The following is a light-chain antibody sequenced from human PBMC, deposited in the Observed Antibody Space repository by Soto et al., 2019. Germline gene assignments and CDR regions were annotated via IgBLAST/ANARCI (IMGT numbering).Light chain of an antibody. CDR2: GNS. Sequence: QSALTQPPSVSGAPGQRVTISCTGSSSNIGAGYDVHWYQQLPGTAPKLLIYGNSNRPSGVPDRFSGSKSGTSASLAITGLQAEEEADYYCQSYDSSLSVWVFGGGTQLTVL. CDR3: QSYDSSLSVWV. V-gene: IGLV1-40*01. J-gene: IGLJ3*02. CDR1: SSNIGAGYD.